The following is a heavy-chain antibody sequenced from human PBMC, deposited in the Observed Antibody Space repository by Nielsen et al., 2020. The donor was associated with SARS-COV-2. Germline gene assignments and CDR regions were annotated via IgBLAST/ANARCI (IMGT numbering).Heavy chain of an antibody. CDR3: ARDSLIAVAGTFYYYGMDV. CDR1: GFTFSSYS. V-gene: IGHV3-48*02. CDR2: ISSSSSTI. Sequence: GESLKISCAASGFTFSSYSMNWVRQAPGKGLEWVSYISSSSSTIYYADSVKGRFTISRDNAKNSLYLQMNSLRDEDTAVYYCARDSLIAVAGTFYYYGMDVWGQGTTVTVPS. J-gene: IGHJ6*02. D-gene: IGHD6-19*01.